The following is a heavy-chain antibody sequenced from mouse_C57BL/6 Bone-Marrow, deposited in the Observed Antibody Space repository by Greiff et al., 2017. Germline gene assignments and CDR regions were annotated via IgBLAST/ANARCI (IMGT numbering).Heavy chain of an antibody. V-gene: IGHV1-82*01. CDR2: IYPGDGDT. Sequence: VQLQQSGPELVKPGASVKISCKASGYAFSSSWMNWVKQRPGKGLEWIGRIYPGDGDTNYNGKFKGKATLTADKSSSTAYMQRSSLTSEDSAVYFCARKGTYYGSSSLFDYWGQGTTLTVSS. D-gene: IGHD1-1*01. J-gene: IGHJ2*01. CDR1: GYAFSSSW. CDR3: ARKGTYYGSSSLFDY.